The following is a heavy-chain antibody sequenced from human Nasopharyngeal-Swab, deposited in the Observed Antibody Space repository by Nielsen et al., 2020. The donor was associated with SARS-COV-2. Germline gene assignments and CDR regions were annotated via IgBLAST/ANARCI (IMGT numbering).Heavy chain of an antibody. Sequence: LVTLSLTCTVSGGSISSYYWSWIRQPPGKGLEWIGYIYYSGSTNYNPSLKSRVTISVDTSKNQFSLKLSSVTAADTAVYYCARAPPGVVFGVVTAIVAFDIWGQGTMVTVSS. CDR1: GGSISSYY. J-gene: IGHJ3*02. CDR2: IYYSGST. V-gene: IGHV4-59*01. CDR3: ARAPPGVVFGVVTAIVAFDI. D-gene: IGHD2-21*02.